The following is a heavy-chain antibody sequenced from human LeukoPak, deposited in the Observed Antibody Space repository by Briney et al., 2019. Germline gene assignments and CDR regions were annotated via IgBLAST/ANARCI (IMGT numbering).Heavy chain of an antibody. D-gene: IGHD2-2*02. V-gene: IGHV3-21*01. J-gene: IGHJ6*02. Sequence: PGGSLRLSCAASGFTVSSNYMSWVRQAPGKGLEWVSSISSSSSYIYYADSVKGRFTISRDNAKNSLYLQMNSLRAEDTAVYYCASPRYCSSTSCYNGGYGMDVWGQGTTVTVSS. CDR2: ISSSSSYI. CDR3: ASPRYCSSTSCYNGGYGMDV. CDR1: GFTVSSNY.